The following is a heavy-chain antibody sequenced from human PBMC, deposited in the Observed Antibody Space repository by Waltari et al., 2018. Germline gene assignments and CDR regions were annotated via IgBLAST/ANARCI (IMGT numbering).Heavy chain of an antibody. CDR2: ISSSGSTI. CDR3: ARDHYYGMDV. J-gene: IGHJ6*02. Sequence: VQPGGSLRLSCAASGFTFSSYEMNWVRQAPGKGLEWVSYISSSGSTIYYADSVKGRFTISRDNAKNSLYLQMNSLRAEDTAVYYCARDHYYGMDVWGQGTTVTVSS. V-gene: IGHV3-48*03. CDR1: GFTFSSYE.